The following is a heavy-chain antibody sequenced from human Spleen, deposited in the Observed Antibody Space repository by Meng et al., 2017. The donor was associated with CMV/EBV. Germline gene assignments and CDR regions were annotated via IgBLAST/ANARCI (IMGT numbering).Heavy chain of an antibody. CDR3: ARKNDFWSGYSIDH. D-gene: IGHD3-3*01. V-gene: IGHV1-2*02. Sequence: ASGYIFTGFDIHWVRHAPGQGLEWMGWIDPNTSDTNYAQHFQGRVTMTGDTSISTAYMELSMLRSDDTAVYYCARKNDFWSGYSIDHWGQGTLVTVSS. CDR2: IDPNTSDT. J-gene: IGHJ4*02. CDR1: GYIFTGFD.